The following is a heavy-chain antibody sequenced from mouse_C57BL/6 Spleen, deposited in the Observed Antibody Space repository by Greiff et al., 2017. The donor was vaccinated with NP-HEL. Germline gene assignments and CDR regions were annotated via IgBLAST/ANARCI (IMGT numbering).Heavy chain of an antibody. CDR2: ISSGSSTI. J-gene: IGHJ1*03. Sequence: EVQVVESGGGLVKPGGSLKLSCAASGFTFSDYGMHWVRQAPEKGLEWVAYISSGSSTIYYADTVKGRFTISRDNAKNTLFLQMTSLRSEDTAMYYCARPADYDDNGYFDVWGTGTTVTVSS. D-gene: IGHD2-4*01. CDR1: GFTFSDYG. CDR3: ARPADYDDNGYFDV. V-gene: IGHV5-17*01.